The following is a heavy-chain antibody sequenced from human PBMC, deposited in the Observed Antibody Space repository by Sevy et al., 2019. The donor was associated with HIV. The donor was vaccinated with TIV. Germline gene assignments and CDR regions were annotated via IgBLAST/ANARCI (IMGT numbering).Heavy chain of an antibody. D-gene: IGHD6-13*01. V-gene: IGHV3-49*03. Sequence: GGSLRLSCTASGFTFGDYAMSWFRQAPGKGLEWVGFIRSKAYGGTTEYAASVKGRFTISRDDSKRIAYLQMNSLKTEDTAVYYCTRDDHSSSWYTPYYYYYGMDVWGKGTTVTVSS. CDR3: TRDDHSSSWYTPYYYYYGMDV. J-gene: IGHJ6*04. CDR2: IRSKAYGGTT. CDR1: GFTFGDYA.